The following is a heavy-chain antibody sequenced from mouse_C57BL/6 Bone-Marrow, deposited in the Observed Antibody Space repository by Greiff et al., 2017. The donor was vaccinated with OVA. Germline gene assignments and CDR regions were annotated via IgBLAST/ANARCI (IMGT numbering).Heavy chain of an antibody. CDR1: GFTFSSYG. CDR3: ARGRYYGKEY. D-gene: IGHD1-1*01. V-gene: IGHV5-6*01. CDR2: ISSGGSYT. J-gene: IGHJ2*01. Sequence: EVMLVESGGDLVKPGGSLKLSCAASGFTFSSYGMSWVRQTPDKRLEWVATISSGGSYTYYPDSVKGRFTISRDNAKNTLYLQMSSLKSEDTAMYYCARGRYYGKEYWGQGTTLTVSS.